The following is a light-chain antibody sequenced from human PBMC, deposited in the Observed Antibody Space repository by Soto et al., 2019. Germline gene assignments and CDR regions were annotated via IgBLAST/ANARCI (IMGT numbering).Light chain of an antibody. J-gene: IGKJ1*01. CDR2: GAS. Sequence: EIVLTQSPGTLSLSPGERATLSCRASQSVSNYLAWYQQKPGQAPRLLIYGASRRATVIPDRFSGSGSGTDFTLTISRLEPEDLAVYYCQQYGGSPQTFGQGTNVEIK. CDR3: QQYGGSPQT. V-gene: IGKV3-20*01. CDR1: QSVSNY.